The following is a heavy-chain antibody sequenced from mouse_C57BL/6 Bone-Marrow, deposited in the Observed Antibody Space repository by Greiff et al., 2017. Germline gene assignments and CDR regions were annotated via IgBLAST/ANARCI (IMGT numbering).Heavy chain of an antibody. CDR1: GFSLTSYG. CDR3: ARLYYDYFAWFAY. Sequence: QVQLQQSGPGLVQPSQSLSITCTVSGFSLTSYGVHWVRQSPGKGLEWLGVIWSGGSTDYNAAFISRLSISKDNSKSQVFFKMNSLQADDTAIYYCARLYYDYFAWFAYWGQGTLVTVSA. D-gene: IGHD2-4*01. CDR2: IWSGGST. V-gene: IGHV2-2*01. J-gene: IGHJ3*01.